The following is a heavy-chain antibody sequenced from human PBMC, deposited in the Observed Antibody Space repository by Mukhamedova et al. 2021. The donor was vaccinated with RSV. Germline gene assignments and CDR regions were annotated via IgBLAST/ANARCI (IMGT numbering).Heavy chain of an antibody. D-gene: IGHD5-18*01. CDR2: ITGSGPNT. J-gene: IGHJ4*02. CDR3: AKGGGYSYGSGPGSDIDY. V-gene: IGHV3-23*01. Sequence: VRQAPGKGLEWVSGITGSGPNTYYADSVKGRFTISRDNSRNTLYLRMNSLRADDTAVYYCAKGGGYSYGSGPGSDIDYWGQGNLV.